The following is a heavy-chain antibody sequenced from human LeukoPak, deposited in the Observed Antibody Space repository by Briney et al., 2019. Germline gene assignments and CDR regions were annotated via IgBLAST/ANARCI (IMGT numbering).Heavy chain of an antibody. CDR1: GGSISSYY. V-gene: IGHV4-59*08. CDR3: ARFAAAQSFDP. D-gene: IGHD6-13*01. J-gene: IGHJ5*02. Sequence: SETLSLTCTVSGGSISSYYWSWIRQPPGKGLEWIGYIYYSGSTNYNPSLKSRVTISVDMSKNQFSLKLSSVTAADTAVYYCARFAAAQSFDPWGQGTLVTVSS. CDR2: IYYSGST.